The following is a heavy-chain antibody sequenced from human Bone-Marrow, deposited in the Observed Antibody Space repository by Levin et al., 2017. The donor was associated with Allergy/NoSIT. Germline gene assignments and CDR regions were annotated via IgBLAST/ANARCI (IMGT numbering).Heavy chain of an antibody. Sequence: SETLSLTCAVSGFSISDDFWWAWIRLPPGKGLEWIGYIYFSGTTFYNPSLKSRVTMSLDTSKNRFSLEVTSVTAVDTAVYYCARMPAYDDEKSGFDIWGQGTLVTVSS. CDR3: ARMPAYDDEKSGFDI. CDR1: GFSISDDFW. CDR2: IYFSGTT. J-gene: IGHJ3*02. V-gene: IGHV4-28*01. D-gene: IGHD4-17*01.